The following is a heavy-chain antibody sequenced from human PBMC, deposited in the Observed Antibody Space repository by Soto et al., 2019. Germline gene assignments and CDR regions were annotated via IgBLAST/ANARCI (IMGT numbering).Heavy chain of an antibody. V-gene: IGHV3-21*02. CDR1: GFTFSDYN. Sequence: EIQLVESGGGLAKPGGSLRLSCTASGFTFSDYNINWVRQAPGKGLEWVSSISSASSFIYYADSLKGRFTISRDNAKNSVYLQIDSLSAEDTALYYCARGSIPWGPGAFDIWGQGTMVTVSS. CDR2: ISSASSFI. CDR3: ARGSIPWGPGAFDI. D-gene: IGHD2-21*01. J-gene: IGHJ3*02.